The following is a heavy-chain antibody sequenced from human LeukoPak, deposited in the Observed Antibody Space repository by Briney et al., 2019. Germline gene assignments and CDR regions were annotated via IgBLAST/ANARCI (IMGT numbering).Heavy chain of an antibody. Sequence: GGSLRLSCAASGFTFSSYGMHWVRQAPGKGLEWVAVISYDGSNKYYADSVKGRFTISRDNSKNTLYLQMNSLRAEDTAVYYCANTAGSDDYWGQGTLVTVSS. J-gene: IGHJ4*02. CDR3: ANTAGSDDY. D-gene: IGHD5-12*01. CDR1: GFTFSSYG. V-gene: IGHV3-30*18. CDR2: ISYDGSNK.